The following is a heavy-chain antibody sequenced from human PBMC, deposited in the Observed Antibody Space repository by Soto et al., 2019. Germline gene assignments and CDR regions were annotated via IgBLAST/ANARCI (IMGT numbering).Heavy chain of an antibody. V-gene: IGHV1-18*04. J-gene: IGHJ6*02. CDR2: IGPYNGHT. CDR1: GYTFTSYG. Sequence: GASVKVPCKASGYTFTSYGISWVRQAPGQGLEWMGWIGPYNGHTKYAQKLQGRVTLTTDTSTNTTYMELRSLRSNDTAVYFCARVPLTEDWGYYYYAMDVWGQGTTVTVSS. D-gene: IGHD7-27*01. CDR3: ARVPLTEDWGYYYYAMDV.